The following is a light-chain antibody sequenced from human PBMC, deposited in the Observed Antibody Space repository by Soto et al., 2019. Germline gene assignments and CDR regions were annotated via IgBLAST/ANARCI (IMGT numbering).Light chain of an antibody. V-gene: IGKV3D-20*02. CDR1: KSVSSSY. J-gene: IGKJ1*01. Sequence: EIVLTPSPGTKSLDTAAGATLSCRASKSVSSSYLAWYQQKRGQAPRLLIYGASSRATGIPDMFSGSGAGASYALTTSRLEPEDFAVYYSQQYSNTQTYGQGTKVDIK. CDR2: GAS. CDR3: QQYSNTQT.